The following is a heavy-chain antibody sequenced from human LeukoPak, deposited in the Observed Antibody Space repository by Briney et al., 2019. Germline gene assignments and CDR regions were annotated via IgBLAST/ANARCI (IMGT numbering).Heavy chain of an antibody. V-gene: IGHV1-46*01. Sequence: VSVKVFCKASGYTFTSYYMHWVRQAPGQGLEWMGIINPNGGSKRYTQKFQDSVTMTRHTSTSTVYMELSSLRSEDTAVYYCARDGNSIAVAGTGVYWGQGTLVTVSS. D-gene: IGHD6-19*01. CDR3: ARDGNSIAVAGTGVY. CDR1: GYTFTSYY. J-gene: IGHJ4*02. CDR2: INPNGGSK.